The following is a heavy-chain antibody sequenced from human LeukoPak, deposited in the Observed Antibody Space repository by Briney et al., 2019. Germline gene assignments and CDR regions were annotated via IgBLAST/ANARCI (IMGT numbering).Heavy chain of an antibody. V-gene: IGHV3-7*04. D-gene: IGHD3-16*01. CDR2: MNQHGNEK. CDR3: ARGTYYYEF. J-gene: IGHJ4*02. CDR1: KFTFSSYW. Sequence: GGSLRLSCAASKFTFSSYWMSWVRQAPGKGLEWVAYMNQHGNEKNDLDSVKGRFTISRDNAKNSLYLQMNSLRAEDTAVYYCARGTYYYEFWGQGTLVTVSS.